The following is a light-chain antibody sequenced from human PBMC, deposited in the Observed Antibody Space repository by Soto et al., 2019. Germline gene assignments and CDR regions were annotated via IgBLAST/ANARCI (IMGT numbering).Light chain of an antibody. CDR2: DAF. J-gene: IGKJ1*01. Sequence: IVLTQSPAILSVSPGERATLSCRASQSISRSLAWYQQKPGQAPRLLISDAFTRATGIPARFSGSGSGTEFTLTISSLQSEDFAVYYCQQYNNWPGTFGQGTKVDIK. V-gene: IGKV3-15*01. CDR1: QSISRS. CDR3: QQYNNWPGT.